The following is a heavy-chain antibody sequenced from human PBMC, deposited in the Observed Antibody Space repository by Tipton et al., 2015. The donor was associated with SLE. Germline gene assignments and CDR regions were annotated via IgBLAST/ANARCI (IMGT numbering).Heavy chain of an antibody. CDR3: ARIIAPGGTDYYYGMDV. D-gene: IGHD6-13*01. CDR1: GYSFTNNW. J-gene: IGHJ6*02. CDR2: IHPGDSDT. Sequence: QLVQSGAEVKKPGESLKISCKGSGYSFTNNWIGWVRQMPGKGLEWMGIIHPGDSDTRYSPSFQGQVTLSVDKSISTAYLQWRSLKASDTAMYVCARIIAPGGTDYYYGMDVWGQGTTVTVS. V-gene: IGHV5-51*01.